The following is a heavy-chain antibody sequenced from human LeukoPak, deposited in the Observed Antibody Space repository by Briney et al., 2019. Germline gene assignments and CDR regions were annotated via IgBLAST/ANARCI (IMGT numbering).Heavy chain of an antibody. J-gene: IGHJ4*02. V-gene: IGHV3-74*01. CDR1: GFTFSSYW. CDR3: ARDMDSSGYFTY. Sequence: VRSLRLSCAASGFTFSSYWMHWVRQAPGKGLVWVSRININVGRTSYADSVKGRFTISRDNAKNTLYLQMNSLRAEDTAVYYCARDMDSSGYFTYWGQGTLVTDSP. CDR2: ININVGRT. D-gene: IGHD3-22*01.